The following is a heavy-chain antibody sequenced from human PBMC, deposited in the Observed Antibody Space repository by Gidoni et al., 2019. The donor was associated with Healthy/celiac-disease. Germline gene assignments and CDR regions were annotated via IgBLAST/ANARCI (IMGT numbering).Heavy chain of an antibody. CDR3: ARARIVGATRGAFDI. Sequence: QVQLQESGPGLVKPSETLSLTCTVSGGPISSYHWRWIRQPPGKGLEWIGYIYYSGSTNYNPSLKSRVTISVDTSKNQFALKLSSVTAAYTAVYYCARARIVGATRGAFDIWGQGTMVTVSS. CDR2: IYYSGST. V-gene: IGHV4-59*01. CDR1: GGPISSYH. D-gene: IGHD1-26*01. J-gene: IGHJ3*02.